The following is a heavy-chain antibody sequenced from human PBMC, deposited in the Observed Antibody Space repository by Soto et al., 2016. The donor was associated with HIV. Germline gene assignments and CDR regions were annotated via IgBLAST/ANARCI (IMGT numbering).Heavy chain of an antibody. D-gene: IGHD3-22*01. CDR3: ATRRILVLYNFLSWYFDL. CDR2: VKSNTDSGTT. V-gene: IGHV3-15*01. Sequence: EVQLVESGGGLVEPGGSLRLSCVASEFSFVNAWMNWVRQAPGKGLEWIGRVKSNTDSGTTDYVASVKGRFTISRDDSKKHTVSANEKPENRGHSRLYCATRRILVLYNFLSWYFDLWGLAPWSLSPQ. J-gene: IGHJ2*01. CDR1: EFSFVNAW.